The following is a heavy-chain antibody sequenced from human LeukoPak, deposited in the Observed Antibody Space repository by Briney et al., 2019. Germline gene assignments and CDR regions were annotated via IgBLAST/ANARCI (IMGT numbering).Heavy chain of an antibody. CDR2: INPNSGGT. D-gene: IGHD3-22*01. CDR1: GYTFTGYY. CDR3: ARGQVVVIKDLLRFDP. Sequence: ASVKVSCKASGYTFTGYYMHWVRQAPGQGLEWMGWINPNSGGTNYAQKFQGRVTMTRDTSTSTVYMELSSLRSEDTAVYYCARGQVVVIKDLLRFDPWGQGTLVTVSS. J-gene: IGHJ5*02. V-gene: IGHV1-2*02.